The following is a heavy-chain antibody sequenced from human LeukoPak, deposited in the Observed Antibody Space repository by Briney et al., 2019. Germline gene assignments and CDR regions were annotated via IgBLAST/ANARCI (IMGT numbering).Heavy chain of an antibody. D-gene: IGHD1-26*01. J-gene: IGHJ4*02. CDR2: IYYIGST. Sequence: SETLSLTCTISGGSISNYYWNWIRQSPGKGLEWIGYIYYIGSTNYNPSLKSRVTISLDTSNNQFSLKLTSVTAAETAVYYCARGATPYYYFDSWGQGALVTVSS. CDR1: GGSISNYY. V-gene: IGHV4-59*01. CDR3: ARGATPYYYFDS.